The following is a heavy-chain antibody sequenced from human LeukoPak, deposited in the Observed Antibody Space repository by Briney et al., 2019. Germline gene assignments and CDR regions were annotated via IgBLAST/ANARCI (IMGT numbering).Heavy chain of an antibody. Sequence: SETLSLTCAVHGGSFSGYYWSWIRQPPGKGLEWIGEINHSGSTNYNPSLKSRVTISVDTSKNQFSLKLSSVTAADTAVYYCARGQVTMIVVVIRPPYFDYWGQGTLVTVSS. J-gene: IGHJ4*02. CDR2: INHSGST. D-gene: IGHD3-22*01. V-gene: IGHV4-34*01. CDR3: ARGQVTMIVVVIRPPYFDY. CDR1: GGSFSGYY.